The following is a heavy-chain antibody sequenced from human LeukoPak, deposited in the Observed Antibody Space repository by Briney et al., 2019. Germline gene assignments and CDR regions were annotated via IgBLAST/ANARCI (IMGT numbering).Heavy chain of an antibody. CDR1: GFTFTIYS. V-gene: IGHV3-21*01. CDR3: ARGSVGGGNYFDY. Sequence: GGSLRLSCAASGFTFTIYSMNWVRQAPGKGLEWVSSISSYSTYMSYADSVKGRFTISRDNAKNSLYLQMNSLRAEDTAVYYCARGSVGGGNYFDYWGQGTLVTVSS. J-gene: IGHJ4*02. D-gene: IGHD3-16*01. CDR2: ISSYSTYM.